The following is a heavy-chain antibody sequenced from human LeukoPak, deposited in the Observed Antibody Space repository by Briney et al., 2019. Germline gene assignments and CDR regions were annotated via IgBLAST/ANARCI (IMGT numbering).Heavy chain of an antibody. Sequence: GRSLRLSCVASGFTFSSYGMHWVRQAPGKGPEWVALISYVGGDKYYVDSVKGRFTIARDNSKNTLYPQMNSLRAEDTAVYYCAKVRYSSGWPEFDYWGQGTLVTVSS. CDR2: ISYVGGDK. D-gene: IGHD6-19*01. V-gene: IGHV3-30*18. CDR3: AKVRYSSGWPEFDY. J-gene: IGHJ4*02. CDR1: GFTFSSYG.